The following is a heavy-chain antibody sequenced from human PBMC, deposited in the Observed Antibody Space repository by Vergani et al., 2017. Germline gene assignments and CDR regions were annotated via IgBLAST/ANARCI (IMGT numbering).Heavy chain of an antibody. Sequence: QVQLQQWGPGLLKPSQTLSLICSVSGDSITSSTYYWSWTRQPAGKGLEYIGRIYTTGSTNYNPSLKSRVTISVDTSKNQFSLNLSSVTAADTAMYYCARGYYGRGDDWGQGTLVTVSS. CDR3: ARGYYGRGDD. J-gene: IGHJ4*02. CDR1: GDSITSSTYY. CDR2: IYTTGST. D-gene: IGHD3-16*01. V-gene: IGHV4-61*02.